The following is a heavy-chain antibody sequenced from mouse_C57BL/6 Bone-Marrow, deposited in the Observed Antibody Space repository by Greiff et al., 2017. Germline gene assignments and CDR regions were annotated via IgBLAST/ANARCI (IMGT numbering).Heavy chain of an antibody. CDR1: GFTFSSYA. V-gene: IGHV5-9-1*02. CDR2: ISSGGDYI. Sequence: EVMLVESGEGLVKPGGSLKLSCAASGFTFSSYAMSWVRQTPEKRLEWVAYISSGGDYIYYADTVKGRFTISRDNARNTLYLQMSSLKSEDTAMYYCTRDRITTVVDPAWFAYWGQGTLDTVSA. J-gene: IGHJ3*01. CDR3: TRDRITTVVDPAWFAY. D-gene: IGHD1-1*01.